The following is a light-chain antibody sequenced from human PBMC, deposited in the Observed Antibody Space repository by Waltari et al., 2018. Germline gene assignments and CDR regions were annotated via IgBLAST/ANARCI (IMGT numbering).Light chain of an antibody. CDR3: CSYTGSYTLA. CDR1: SSDTGSYSL. CDR2: DVS. J-gene: IGLJ3*02. V-gene: IGLV2-23*02. Sequence: QSALTQPASVSGSPGQSITISCPGTSSDTGSYSLDSWYQQHPVKAPKLIIYDVSERPSGISNRFSGSKSGNTASLAISGLQAEDEADYYCCSYTGSYTLAFGGGTNLIVL.